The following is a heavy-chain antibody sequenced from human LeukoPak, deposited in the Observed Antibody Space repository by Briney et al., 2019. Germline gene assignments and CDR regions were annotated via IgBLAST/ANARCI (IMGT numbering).Heavy chain of an antibody. CDR3: AKGTYYDFWSGYPDYYYYYMDV. V-gene: IGHV3-23*01. J-gene: IGHJ6*03. CDR1: GFTFSSYA. Sequence: GGSLRLSCAASGFTFSSYAMSWVRQAPGKGLEWVSAISGSGGSTYYADPVKGRFTISRDNSKNTLYLQMNSLRAEDTAVYYCAKGTYYDFWSGYPDYYYYYMDVWGKGTTVTVSS. CDR2: ISGSGGST. D-gene: IGHD3-3*01.